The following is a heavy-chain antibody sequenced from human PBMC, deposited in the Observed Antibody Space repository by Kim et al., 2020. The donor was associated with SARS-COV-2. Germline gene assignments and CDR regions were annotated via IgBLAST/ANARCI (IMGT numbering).Heavy chain of an antibody. D-gene: IGHD6-19*01. Sequence: GKDRFPISRDNSKNTLYLKKNSLRAEDTAVYYCAKAGGGSSGWYYFDYWGQGTLVTVSS. CDR3: AKAGGGSSGWYYFDY. V-gene: IGHV3-30*02. J-gene: IGHJ4*02.